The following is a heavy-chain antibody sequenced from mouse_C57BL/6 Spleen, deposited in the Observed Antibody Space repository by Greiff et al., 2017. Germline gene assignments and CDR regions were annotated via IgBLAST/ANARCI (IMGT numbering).Heavy chain of an antibody. CDR3: ASAIFYDYDGYYAMDY. Sequence: EVKLEESGPGLVKPSQSLSLTCSVTGYSITSGYYWNWIRQFPGNKLEWMGYISYDGSNNYNPSLKNRISITRDTSKNQFFLKLNSLTTEDTATYYCASAIFYDYDGYYAMDYWGQGTSVTVSS. V-gene: IGHV3-6*01. CDR2: ISYDGSN. D-gene: IGHD2-4*01. CDR1: GYSITSGYY. J-gene: IGHJ4*01.